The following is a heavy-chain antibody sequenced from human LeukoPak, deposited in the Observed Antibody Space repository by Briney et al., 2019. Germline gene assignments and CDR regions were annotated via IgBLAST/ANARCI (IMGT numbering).Heavy chain of an antibody. CDR2: ISGSGGDT. J-gene: IGHJ4*02. CDR1: GFTFSSHG. CDR3: ARDLRGSY. V-gene: IGHV3-23*01. Sequence: PGGSLRLSCAASGFTFSSHGMSWVRQGPGKGLEWVSGISGSGGDTYYADSVKGRFTISRDNAKNSLYLQMNSLRAEDTAVYYCARDLRGSYWGQGTLVTVSS. D-gene: IGHD5-12*01.